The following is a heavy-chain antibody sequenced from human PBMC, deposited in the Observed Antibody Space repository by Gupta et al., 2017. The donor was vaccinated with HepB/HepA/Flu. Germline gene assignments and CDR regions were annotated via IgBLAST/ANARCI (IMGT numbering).Heavy chain of an antibody. D-gene: IGHD4-17*01. J-gene: IGHJ3*02. V-gene: IGHV4-31*03. CDR3: ARDRDYGDYTGDAFDI. CDR2: IYNTGST. Sequence: QVQLQESGPGLVKPSQTLSLTCTVSGGSFSSSGYYWSWIRQHPGKGLEWIGYIYNTGSTFYNPSLKSRVTISVDMSKNQFSLKLSSVTAADTAVYYCARDRDYGDYTGDAFDIWGQGTMVTVSS. CDR1: GGSFSSSGYY.